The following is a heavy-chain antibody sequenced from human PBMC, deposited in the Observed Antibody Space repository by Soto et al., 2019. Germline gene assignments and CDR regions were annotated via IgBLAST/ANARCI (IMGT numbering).Heavy chain of an antibody. V-gene: IGHV4-34*01. CDR1: GGSFSGYY. CDR3: ASGYYDFWSGYPYYYYGMDV. J-gene: IGHJ6*02. CDR2: INHSGST. Sequence: SETLSLTCAVYGGSFSGYYWSWIRQPPGKXLEWIGEINHSGSTNYNPSLKSRVTISVDTSKNQFSLKLSSVTAADTAVYYCASGYYDFWSGYPYYYYGMDVWGQGTTVTVSS. D-gene: IGHD3-3*01.